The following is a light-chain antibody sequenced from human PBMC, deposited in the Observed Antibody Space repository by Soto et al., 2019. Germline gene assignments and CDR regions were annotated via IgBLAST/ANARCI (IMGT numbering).Light chain of an antibody. CDR3: QQSYSTPYT. V-gene: IGKV1-39*01. Sequence: DIQMTQSPSSLSASVGDRVTITCRASQSISSYLNWYQQKPGKAPKLLIYAASSLQSGVPSRFSGSGSGTDFTLPISSLQPEDFATDYCQQSYSTPYTFGQGTKLEIK. CDR2: AAS. J-gene: IGKJ2*01. CDR1: QSISSY.